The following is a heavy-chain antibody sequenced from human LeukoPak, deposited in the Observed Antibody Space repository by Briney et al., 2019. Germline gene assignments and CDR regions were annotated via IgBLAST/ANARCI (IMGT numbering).Heavy chain of an antibody. Sequence: SETLSLTCTVSGGSISSGDYYWSWIRQPPGKGLEWIGYIYYSGITYYNPSLKSRVTISVDTSKNQFSLKLSSVTAADTAVYYCARDHKGLLMDDAFDIWGQGTMVTVSS. V-gene: IGHV4-30-4*08. CDR3: ARDHKGLLMDDAFDI. D-gene: IGHD2-8*01. J-gene: IGHJ3*02. CDR1: GGSISSGDYY. CDR2: IYYSGIT.